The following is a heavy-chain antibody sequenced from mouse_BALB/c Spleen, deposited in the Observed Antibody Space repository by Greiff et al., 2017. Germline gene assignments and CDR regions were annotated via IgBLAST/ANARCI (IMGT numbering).Heavy chain of an antibody. CDR1: GYSITSDYA. CDR2: ISYSGST. Sequence: VQLKESGPGLVKPSQSLSLTCTVTGYSITSDYAWNWIRQFPGNKLEWMGYISYSGSTSYNPSLKSRISITRDTSKNQFFLQLNSVTTEDTATYYCARSYGHYAMDYWGQGTSVTVSS. CDR3: ARSYGHYAMDY. D-gene: IGHD1-2*01. V-gene: IGHV3-2*02. J-gene: IGHJ4*01.